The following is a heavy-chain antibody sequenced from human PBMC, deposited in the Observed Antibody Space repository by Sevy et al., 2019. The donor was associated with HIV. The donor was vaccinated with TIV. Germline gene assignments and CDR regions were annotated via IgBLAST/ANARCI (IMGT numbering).Heavy chain of an antibody. Sequence: GGSLRLSCDASGFTFDMYWIQWVRQAPGKGLEWVANIRQDGNEIYYAASVRGRFTISRDNAKGSLYLQMNNLRVEDTATYYCARCYFDLWGQGTLVTVSS. CDR1: GFTFDMYW. CDR2: IRQDGNEI. J-gene: IGHJ4*02. CDR3: ARCYFDL. V-gene: IGHV3-7*03.